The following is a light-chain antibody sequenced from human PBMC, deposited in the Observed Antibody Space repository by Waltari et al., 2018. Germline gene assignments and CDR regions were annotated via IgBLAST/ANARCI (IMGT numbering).Light chain of an antibody. CDR3: QQYGTLPAT. CDR2: ATS. V-gene: IGKV3-20*01. CDR1: QSVSTPF. Sequence: VLTQSPDTLSLSPGERATLSCRASQSVSTPFFLWYQQKPGQAPRLLIFATSSGATGIPERLGGSGSGTDFTLTISRLEPEVFAVYYGQQYGTLPATFGGGTKVEIK. J-gene: IGKJ4*01.